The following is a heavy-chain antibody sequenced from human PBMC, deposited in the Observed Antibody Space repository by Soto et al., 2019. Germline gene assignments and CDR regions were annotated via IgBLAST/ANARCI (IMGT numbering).Heavy chain of an antibody. CDR3: AKESYSSSSYYYGMDV. Sequence: GGSLRLSCAASGFTFSSYGMHWVRQAPGEGLEWVAVISYDGSNKYYADSVKGRFTVSRDNSKNTLFLQMNNLRGEDTAVYYCAKESYSSSSYYYGMDVWGQGTTVNVSS. J-gene: IGHJ6*02. D-gene: IGHD6-6*01. CDR2: ISYDGSNK. V-gene: IGHV3-30*18. CDR1: GFTFSSYG.